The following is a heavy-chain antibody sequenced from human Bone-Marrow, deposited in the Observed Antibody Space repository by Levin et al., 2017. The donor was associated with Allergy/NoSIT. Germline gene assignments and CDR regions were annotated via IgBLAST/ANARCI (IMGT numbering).Heavy chain of an antibody. J-gene: IGHJ4*02. Sequence: GGSLRLSCAASGFTFSSYGMTWVRQAPGRGLEWVSAISNSGGNTWYADSVKGRFTISRDNSKTTLFLQMNTLRVEDTAIYYCAKKAFSGPNLYFCDYWGLGTLVTVSS. CDR3: AKKAFSGPNLYFCDY. V-gene: IGHV3-23*01. CDR1: GFTFSSYG. CDR2: ISNSGGNT. D-gene: IGHD3-3*01.